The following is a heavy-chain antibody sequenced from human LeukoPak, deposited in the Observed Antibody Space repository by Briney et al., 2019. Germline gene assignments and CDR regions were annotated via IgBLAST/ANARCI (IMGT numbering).Heavy chain of an antibody. J-gene: IGHJ4*02. D-gene: IGHD6-19*01. V-gene: IGHV3-21*04. CDR3: ARRSSGWAFDY. CDR2: ISSSSSYI. CDR1: GFTFSSYS. Sequence: GGSLRLSCAASGFTFSSYSMNWVRQAPGKGLEWVSSISSSSSYIYYADSVKGRFTISRDDAKNSLYLQMNSLRAEDTALYYCARRSSGWAFDYWGQGTLVTVSS.